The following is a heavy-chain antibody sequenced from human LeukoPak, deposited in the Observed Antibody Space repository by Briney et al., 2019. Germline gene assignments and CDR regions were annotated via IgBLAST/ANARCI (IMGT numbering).Heavy chain of an antibody. J-gene: IGHJ3*02. CDR3: ARAGQLRDAFDI. V-gene: IGHV3-21*04. CDR2: ISTSSSYI. CDR1: GFAFSSFS. D-gene: IGHD1-1*01. Sequence: GGSLRLSCAASGFAFSSFSMNWVRQAPGKGLEWVSSISTSSSYIYYADSLKGRFTISRDNAKNSLYLQMNSLRSEDTAVYYCARAGQLRDAFDIWGQGTMVTVSS.